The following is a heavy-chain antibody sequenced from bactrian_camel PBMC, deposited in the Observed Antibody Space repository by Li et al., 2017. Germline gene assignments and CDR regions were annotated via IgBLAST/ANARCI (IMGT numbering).Heavy chain of an antibody. CDR3: SADRLLNSKCPFGY. CDR1: ARAYIRYC. J-gene: IGHJ6*01. V-gene: IGHV3S57*01. Sequence: HVQLVESGGGSVQAGGSLRLSCAVAARAYIRYCIAWFRQAPGKERERLATIYSDGLTSYADSVKGRFTISKDNALNTLYLQMNSLKPEDTARYYCSADRLLNSKCPFGYWGQGTQVTVS. CDR2: IYSDGLT. D-gene: IGHD2*01.